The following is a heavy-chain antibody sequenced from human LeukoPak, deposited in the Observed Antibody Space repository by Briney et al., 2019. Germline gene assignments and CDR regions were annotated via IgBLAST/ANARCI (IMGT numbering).Heavy chain of an antibody. CDR1: AYTFTSYY. D-gene: IGHD7-27*01. CDR3: ARGPITGEAGLVFYFDF. CDR2: INPNSGGT. Sequence: ASVKVSCKAAAYTFTSYYMHWVRHAPGQGLEWMGWINPNSGGTNYAKKCQGRVTTTTDPSISTTYSELGRLITDHPAVTYCARGPITGEAGLVFYFDFWGQGTLVTVSS. J-gene: IGHJ4*02. V-gene: IGHV1-2*02.